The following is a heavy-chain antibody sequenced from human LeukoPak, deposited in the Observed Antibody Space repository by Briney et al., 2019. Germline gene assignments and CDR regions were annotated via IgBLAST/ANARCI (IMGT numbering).Heavy chain of an antibody. CDR2: IRSGGTT. D-gene: IGHD7-27*01. J-gene: IGHJ4*02. V-gene: IGHV3-53*01. Sequence: PGGSLRLSCAASGFMVSGNYMSWVGQAPGKGLEWVSVIRSGGTTSYADSVKGRFTISRDNSKNALYLQMNSLRVEDTAVYYCAIDPNWGTHSWGQGVLVTVSS. CDR3: AIDPNWGTHS. CDR1: GFMVSGNY.